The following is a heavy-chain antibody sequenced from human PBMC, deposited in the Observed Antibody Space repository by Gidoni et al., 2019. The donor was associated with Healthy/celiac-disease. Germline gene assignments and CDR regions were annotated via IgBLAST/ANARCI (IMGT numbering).Heavy chain of an antibody. CDR2: IFSNDEK. CDR3: ARQIRDFWSGADGWYFDL. CDR1: GFSLSNARMG. V-gene: IGHV2-26*01. Sequence: QVTLKESGPVLVKPTETLTLTCTVSGFSLSNARMGVSWIRQPPGKALEWLAHIFSNDEKSYSTSLKSRLTISKDTSKSQVVLTMTNMDPVDTATYYCARQIRDFWSGADGWYFDLWGRGTLVTVSS. J-gene: IGHJ2*01. D-gene: IGHD3-3*01.